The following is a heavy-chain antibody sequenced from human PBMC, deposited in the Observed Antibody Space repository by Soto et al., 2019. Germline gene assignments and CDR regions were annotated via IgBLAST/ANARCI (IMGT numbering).Heavy chain of an antibody. V-gene: IGHV3-30*18. CDR3: AKIYTGPATAITFDY. J-gene: IGHJ4*02. CDR1: GFTFSSYG. D-gene: IGHD2-2*02. Sequence: PGGSLRLSCAASGFTFSSYGMHWVRQAPGKGLEWVAVISYDGSNKYYADSVKGRFTISRDNSKNTLYLQMNSLRAEDTAVYYCAKIYTGPATAITFDYWGQGTLVTVSS. CDR2: ISYDGSNK.